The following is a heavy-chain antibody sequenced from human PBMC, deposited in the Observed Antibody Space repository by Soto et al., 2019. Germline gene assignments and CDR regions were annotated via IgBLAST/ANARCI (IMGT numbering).Heavy chain of an antibody. Sequence: QVQLQQWGAGLLKPSETLSLTCAVYGGSFSGYYWSWIRQPPGKGLEWIGEINHSGSTNYNPSLKRRVTISVDTTKNQFSLKLSSVTAADTAVYYCARGGGSGSGMDVWGQGTTVTVSS. CDR3: ARGGGSGSGMDV. J-gene: IGHJ6*02. D-gene: IGHD6-19*01. V-gene: IGHV4-34*01. CDR2: INHSGST. CDR1: GGSFSGYY.